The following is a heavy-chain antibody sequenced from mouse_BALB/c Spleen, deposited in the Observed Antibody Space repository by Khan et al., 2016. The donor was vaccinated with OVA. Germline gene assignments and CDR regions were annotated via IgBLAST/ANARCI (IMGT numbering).Heavy chain of an antibody. Sequence: EVQLVESGGGLVQPGGSRKLSCTASGFTFSSYGMYWVRQAPEKGLEWVAYISGDSSTIYYADTVKGRFTISRDNPKNTLFLQMTSLMSEDTARYYCATSYFYGYYFDYWGPGTTLTVSS. V-gene: IGHV5-17*02. CDR1: GFTFSSYG. J-gene: IGHJ2*01. CDR3: ATSYFYGYYFDY. D-gene: IGHD1-1*01. CDR2: ISGDSSTI.